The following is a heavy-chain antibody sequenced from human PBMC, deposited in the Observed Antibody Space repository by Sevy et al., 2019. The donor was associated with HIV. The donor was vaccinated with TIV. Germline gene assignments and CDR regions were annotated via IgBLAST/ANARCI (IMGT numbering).Heavy chain of an antibody. CDR1: GYTFTGYY. Sequence: ASVKVSCKASGYTFTGYYMHWVRQAPGQGLEWMGWINPNSGGTNYAQTFQGRVTMTRDTSISTAYMEVNRLRADDTAVYYCGRSRAFWSGYHDYYYYYGMDVWGQGTTVTVSS. V-gene: IGHV1-2*02. J-gene: IGHJ6*02. CDR2: INPNSGGT. CDR3: GRSRAFWSGYHDYYYYYGMDV. D-gene: IGHD3-3*01.